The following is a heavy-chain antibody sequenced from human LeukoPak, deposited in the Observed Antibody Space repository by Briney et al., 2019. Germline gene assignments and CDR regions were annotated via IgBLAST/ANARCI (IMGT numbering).Heavy chain of an antibody. CDR3: AALTAACKVDY. D-gene: IGHD6-13*01. Sequence: ASVTVPYKASGYTFTGYYMHWVRPAPGQGLEWMGWINPNSGGTNYAQKFQGRVTMTRDTSISTAYMELSRLRSDDTAVYYCAALTAACKVDYLGGQTMVTVSS. CDR1: GYTFTGYY. J-gene: IGHJ4*02. V-gene: IGHV1-2*02. CDR2: INPNSGGT.